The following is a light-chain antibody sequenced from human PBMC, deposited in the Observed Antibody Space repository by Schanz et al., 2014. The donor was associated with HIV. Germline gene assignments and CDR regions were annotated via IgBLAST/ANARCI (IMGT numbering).Light chain of an antibody. CDR3: QQYHSLIT. CDR2: STS. CDR1: QSISNAN. V-gene: IGKV3-20*01. Sequence: EIVLTQSPATLSLSPGERATLSCRTSQSISNANLAWYQQTPGQSPRLLMHSTSTRATGIPDRFSGSGSGTDFTLTIARLEPEDSAVYYCQQYHSLITFGQGTRLEIK. J-gene: IGKJ5*01.